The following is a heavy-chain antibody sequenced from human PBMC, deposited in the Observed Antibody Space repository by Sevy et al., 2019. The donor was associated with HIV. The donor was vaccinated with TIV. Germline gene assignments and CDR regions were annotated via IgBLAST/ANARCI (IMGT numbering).Heavy chain of an antibody. J-gene: IGHJ3*02. Sequence: GESLKISCAASGFNVGSYAMSWVRQAPGQGLEWVSAMSGSGGSTYYADPVKGRFTISRDNSKNTLDLQMNSLRAEDTGIYYCAKDNHYDSRGYYYGMRPSEGAFDIWGQGTMVTVSS. CDR1: GFNVGSYA. CDR2: MSGSGGST. CDR3: AKDNHYDSRGYYYGMRPSEGAFDI. D-gene: IGHD3-22*01. V-gene: IGHV3-23*01.